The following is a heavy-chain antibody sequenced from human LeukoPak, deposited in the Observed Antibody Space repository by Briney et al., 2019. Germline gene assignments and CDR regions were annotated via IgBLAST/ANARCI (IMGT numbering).Heavy chain of an antibody. V-gene: IGHV4-59*08. CDR2: IYYSGST. CDR1: GGSISTYY. D-gene: IGHD3-10*01. CDR3: ARHYGP. Sequence: SETLSLTCTVSGGSISTYYGNWIRQAPGKGLEWIGSIYYSGSTYYNPSLKSRVTISVDTSKNQFSLKLNSVTATDTAVYYCARHYGPWGQGTLVTVSS. J-gene: IGHJ4*02.